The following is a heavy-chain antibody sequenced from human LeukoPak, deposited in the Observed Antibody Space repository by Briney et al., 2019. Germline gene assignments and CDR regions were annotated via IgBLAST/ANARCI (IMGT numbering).Heavy chain of an antibody. Sequence: PAGSLRLSCAVSGCTFSSYWMSWVRQAPGKGLEWVANIKQDGSEKYYVDSVKGRLTISRDNAKNSLYLQMHSVRVDDTAIYYCAKYSEDYFGDYWGEGNLVTVSS. J-gene: IGHJ4*02. V-gene: IGHV3-7*03. CDR1: GCTFSSYW. D-gene: IGHD3-3*01. CDR3: AKYSEDYFGDY. CDR2: IKQDGSEK.